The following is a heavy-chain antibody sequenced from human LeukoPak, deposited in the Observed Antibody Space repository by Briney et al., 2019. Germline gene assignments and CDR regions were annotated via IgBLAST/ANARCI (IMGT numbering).Heavy chain of an antibody. D-gene: IGHD2-21*02. J-gene: IGHJ6*03. CDR1: GYTFTSHY. CDR2: INPTGGST. Sequence: ASVKVSCKASGYTFTSHYMHWVRQAPEKGLEWMGIINPTGGSTSYAQKFQGRVTMTRDTSTSTDYMELSSLRSEDTAVYYCARAAYCGGDCYQYYYYYYMDVWGKGTTVTVSS. V-gene: IGHV1-46*01. CDR3: ARAAYCGGDCYQYYYYYYMDV.